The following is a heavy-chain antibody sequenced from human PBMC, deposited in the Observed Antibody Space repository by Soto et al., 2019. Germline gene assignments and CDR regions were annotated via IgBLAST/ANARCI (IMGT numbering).Heavy chain of an antibody. CDR2: MNPNSGNP. CDR1: GYTFTSYD. D-gene: IGHD2-15*01. J-gene: IGHJ4*02. CDR3: AREKRGYYGY. Sequence: QVQLVQSGAEVKKPGASVKVSCKASGYTFTSYDINWARHATGQGLERMGCMNPNSGNPGYAQNYQGRVTMTKNTYIRTAYIKLRSLRSKDAAVFFCAREKRGYYGYWGQGTLVTVSS. V-gene: IGHV1-8*01.